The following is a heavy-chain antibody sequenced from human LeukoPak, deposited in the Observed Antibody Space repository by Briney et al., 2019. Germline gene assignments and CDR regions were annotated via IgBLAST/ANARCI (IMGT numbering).Heavy chain of an antibody. CDR2: IIPILGIA. CDR1: GGTFSSYT. V-gene: IGHV1-69*02. J-gene: IGHJ4*02. CDR3: ACSRGHNYPFDY. D-gene: IGHD5-24*01. Sequence: ASVKVSCKASGGTFSSYTISWVRQAPGQGLEWMGRIIPILGIANYAQKFQGRVTITADKSTSTAYMELSSLRSEDTAVYYCACSRGHNYPFDYWGQGTLVTVSS.